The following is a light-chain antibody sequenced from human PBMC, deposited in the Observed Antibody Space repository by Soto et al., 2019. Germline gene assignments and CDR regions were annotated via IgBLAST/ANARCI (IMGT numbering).Light chain of an antibody. CDR1: SSNIGKNL. V-gene: IGLV1-47*02. CDR2: NND. Sequence: QSVLTQPPSASGTPGQRVTISCSGSSSNIGKNLVYWYQQLPGTAPKLLIYNNDQRPSGVPDRFSGSKSGTSASLAISGLRSEDEADYYCAAWDDRPSGRVFGGGTKLTVL. J-gene: IGLJ3*02. CDR3: AAWDDRPSGRV.